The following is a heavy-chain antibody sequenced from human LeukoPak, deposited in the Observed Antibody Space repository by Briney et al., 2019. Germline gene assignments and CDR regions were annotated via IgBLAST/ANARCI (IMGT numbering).Heavy chain of an antibody. CDR2: ISWNSGSI. J-gene: IGHJ6*02. CDR1: GFTFDDYA. D-gene: IGHD3-22*01. V-gene: IGHV3-9*01. Sequence: SLRLSCAASGFTFDDYAMHWVRQAPGKGLEWVSGISWNSGSIGHADSVKGRSTISRDNAKNSLYLQMNSLRAEDTALYYCAKDIRGYYDSSGWYYYYYGMDVWGQGTTVTVSS. CDR3: AKDIRGYYDSSGWYYYYYGMDV.